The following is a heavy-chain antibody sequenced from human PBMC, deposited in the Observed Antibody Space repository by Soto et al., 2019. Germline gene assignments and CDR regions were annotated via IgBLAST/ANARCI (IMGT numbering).Heavy chain of an antibody. J-gene: IGHJ4*02. CDR1: GVTVGNNS. CDR2: TYSGGDT. Sequence: EVRLVESGGGLVQPGGSLRLSCAASGVTVGNNSMSWVRQAPGKGLEWVTVTYSGGDTRYADSMKGRFTMSRDSTKMTVYLQMDSLSAEDTAVYFCARNVPVTALGYWGQGSLVTVSS. CDR3: ARNVPVTALGY. D-gene: IGHD4-17*01. V-gene: IGHV3-66*01.